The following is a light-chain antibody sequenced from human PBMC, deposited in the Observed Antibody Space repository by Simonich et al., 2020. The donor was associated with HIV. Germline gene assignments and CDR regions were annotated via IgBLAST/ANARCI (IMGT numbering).Light chain of an antibody. J-gene: IGKJ5*01. CDR1: QSVSNN. CDR3: QQYNNWPPA. Sequence: EIMMTQSPATLSVSPGERATLSCRASQSVSNNLAWYQQKPGQAPRLLIYGSSTRATAIPARFSGSGSGTEFILTISSMQSEDFAVYYCQQYNNWPPAFGQGTRLEIK. V-gene: IGKV3-15*01. CDR2: GSS.